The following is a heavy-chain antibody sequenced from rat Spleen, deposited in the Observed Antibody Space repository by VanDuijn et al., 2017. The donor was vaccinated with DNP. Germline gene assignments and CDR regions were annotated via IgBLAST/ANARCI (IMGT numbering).Heavy chain of an antibody. V-gene: IGHV5-58*01. CDR2: INTDGGDT. CDR1: GFTFSTYW. J-gene: IGHJ2*01. CDR3: ARWYSSGYYFDY. Sequence: EVQLVETGGGLVQPGRSLRLSCVASGFTFSTYWMFWIRQAPGKGLEWVATINTDGGDTYYADSVKGRFTISRDNAEKSVYLQMNSLRSEDTATYYCARWYSSGYYFDYWGQGVMVTVSS. D-gene: IGHD4-3*01.